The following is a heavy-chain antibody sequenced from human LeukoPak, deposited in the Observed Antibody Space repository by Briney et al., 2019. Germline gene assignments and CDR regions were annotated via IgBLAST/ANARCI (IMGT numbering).Heavy chain of an antibody. J-gene: IGHJ5*02. Sequence: SETLSLTCAVYGGSFSGYYWSWIRQPPGKGLEWIGEINHSGSTNYNPSLKSRVTISVDTSKNQFSLKLSSVTAADTAVYYCARRDKWLRRWFDPWCQGTLVTVSS. V-gene: IGHV4-34*01. CDR2: INHSGST. CDR1: GGSFSGYY. CDR3: ARRDKWLRRWFDP. D-gene: IGHD5-12*01.